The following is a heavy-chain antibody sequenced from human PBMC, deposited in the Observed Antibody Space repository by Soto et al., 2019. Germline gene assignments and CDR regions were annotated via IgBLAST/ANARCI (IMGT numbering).Heavy chain of an antibody. CDR3: ANLYSSGWYFDY. J-gene: IGHJ4*02. CDR1: GGSISTDY. V-gene: IGHV4-59*01. Sequence: SXTLSLTCTVSGGSISTDYCSWIGQPPGKGLEWIGYIYYSGSTNYNPSLKSRVTISVDTSKNQFSLKLSSATAADTAVYYCANLYSSGWYFDYWGQGTLVTVSS. D-gene: IGHD6-19*01. CDR2: IYYSGST.